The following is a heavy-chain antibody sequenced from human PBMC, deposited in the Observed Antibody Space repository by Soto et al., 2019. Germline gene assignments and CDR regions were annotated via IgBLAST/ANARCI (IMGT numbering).Heavy chain of an antibody. CDR3: ARPRTSDWAYDI. Sequence: EVQLVESGGGLVQPGGSLRLSCAASGFTFSNYWMHWVRQSPGKGLVLVSRIKTDGSDTHYADSVTGRFTISRDNAKNTLYLQMNSLRDEDTAVYYCARPRTSDWAYDIWGQGTMVIVSS. V-gene: IGHV3-74*01. D-gene: IGHD3-9*01. J-gene: IGHJ3*02. CDR2: IKTDGSDT. CDR1: GFTFSNYW.